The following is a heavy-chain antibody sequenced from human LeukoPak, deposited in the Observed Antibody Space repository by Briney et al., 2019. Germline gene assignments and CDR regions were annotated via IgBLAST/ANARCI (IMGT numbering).Heavy chain of an antibody. V-gene: IGHV1-69*05. CDR3: ARGAGDYYGSDYFDY. D-gene: IGHD3-10*01. Sequence: SVKVSCKASGGTFSSNAISWVRQAPGQGLEWMGGIIPIFGTANYAQKFQGRVTITTDESTSTAYMELSSLRSEDTAVYYCARGAGDYYGSDYFDYWGQGTLVTVSS. CDR2: IIPIFGTA. CDR1: GGTFSSNA. J-gene: IGHJ4*02.